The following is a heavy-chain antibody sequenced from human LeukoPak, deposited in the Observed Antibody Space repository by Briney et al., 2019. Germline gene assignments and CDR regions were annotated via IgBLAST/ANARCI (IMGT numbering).Heavy chain of an antibody. Sequence: GGSLRLSCAASGFTFSDYSMNWVRQAPGKGLEWVSYISSSSSTIYYADSVKGRFTISRDNVKNSLYLQMNSLRAEDTAVYYCARDPLPLWYFDLWGRGTLVTVSS. J-gene: IGHJ2*01. CDR3: ARDPLPLWYFDL. V-gene: IGHV3-48*01. CDR1: GFTFSDYS. CDR2: ISSSSSTI.